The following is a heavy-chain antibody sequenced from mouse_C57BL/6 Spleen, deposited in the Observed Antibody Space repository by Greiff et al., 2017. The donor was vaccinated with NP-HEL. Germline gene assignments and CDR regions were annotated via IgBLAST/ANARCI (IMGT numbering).Heavy chain of an antibody. J-gene: IGHJ4*01. Sequence: VHLVESGPELVKPGASVKISCKASGYTFTDYYINWVKQRPGPGLEWIGWIFPGSGSTYYNEKFKGKAPLTVDKSSSTAYMLLSSLTSEDSAVYFCAREDYGNSDYYAMDYWGQGTSVTVSS. CDR2: IFPGSGST. CDR1: GYTFTDYY. CDR3: AREDYGNSDYYAMDY. V-gene: IGHV1-75*01. D-gene: IGHD2-1*01.